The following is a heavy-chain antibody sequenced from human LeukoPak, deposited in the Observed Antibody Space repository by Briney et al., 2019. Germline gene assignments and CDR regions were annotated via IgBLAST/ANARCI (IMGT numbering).Heavy chain of an antibody. V-gene: IGHV4-59*01. CDR1: GGSISSYY. Sequence: SETLSLTCTVSGGSISSYYWSWIRQPPGKGLEWIGYISYTGSTNYNPSLKSRVTMSLDTSKNQFSLKLNSVTAADTAVYYCASGGYCSSTTCYPNWFDPWGQGTQVTVSS. CDR3: ASGGYCSSTTCYPNWFDP. CDR2: ISYTGST. J-gene: IGHJ5*02. D-gene: IGHD2-2*01.